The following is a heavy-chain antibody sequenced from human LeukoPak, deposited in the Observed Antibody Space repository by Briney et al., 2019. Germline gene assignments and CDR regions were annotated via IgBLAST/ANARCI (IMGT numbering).Heavy chain of an antibody. CDR3: ARGTIITMVRGIYYYYGMDV. V-gene: IGHV4-34*01. J-gene: IGHJ6*04. D-gene: IGHD3-10*01. CDR1: GGSFSGYY. CDR2: INHSGST. Sequence: SETLSLTCDVYGGSFSGYYWSWIRQPPGKGLEWIGEINHSGSTNYNPSLKSRVTISVDTSKNQFSLKLSSVTAADTAVYYCARGTIITMVRGIYYYYGMDVWGKGTTVTVSS.